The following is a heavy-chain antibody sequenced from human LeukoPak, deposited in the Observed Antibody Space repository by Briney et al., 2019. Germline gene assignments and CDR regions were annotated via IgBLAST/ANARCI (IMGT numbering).Heavy chain of an antibody. Sequence: GGSLGLSCAASGFTFSSYSMNWVRQAPGKGLEWVSSISSSSSYIYYADSVKGRFTISRDNAKNSLYLQMNSLRAEDTAVYYCARGPYGDYYYGMDVWGQGTTVTVSS. V-gene: IGHV3-21*01. CDR2: ISSSSSYI. CDR3: ARGPYGDYYYGMDV. CDR1: GFTFSSYS. D-gene: IGHD4-17*01. J-gene: IGHJ6*02.